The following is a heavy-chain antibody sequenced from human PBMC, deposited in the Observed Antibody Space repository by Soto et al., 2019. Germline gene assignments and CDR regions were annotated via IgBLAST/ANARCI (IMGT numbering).Heavy chain of an antibody. CDR3: ARAIHGGKFDY. CDR2: IYYSGST. J-gene: IGHJ4*02. V-gene: IGHV4-39*01. D-gene: IGHD5-18*01. CDR1: GGSISSSSYY. Sequence: QLLESGPGLVKPSETLSLTCTVSGGSISSSSYYWGWIRQPPGKGLEWIGSIYYSGSTYYNPSLKSRVTISVDTSKNQFSLKLSSVTAADTAVYYCARAIHGGKFDYWGQGTLVTVSS.